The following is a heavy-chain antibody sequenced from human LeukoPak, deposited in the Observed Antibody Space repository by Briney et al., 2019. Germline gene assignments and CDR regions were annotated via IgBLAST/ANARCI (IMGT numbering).Heavy chain of an antibody. D-gene: IGHD6-19*01. J-gene: IGHJ4*02. V-gene: IGHV3-48*04. CDR2: ISSSRSNI. CDR1: GFDFSTYS. CDR3: ARVGRSGWTVDY. Sequence: GGSLRLSCAASGFDFSTYSIDWVRQAPGKGLEWVSYISSSRSNIHHADSVKGRFTISRDNAKNSLHLQMNSLRAEDTAVYYCARVGRSGWTVDYWGQGTLVTVSS.